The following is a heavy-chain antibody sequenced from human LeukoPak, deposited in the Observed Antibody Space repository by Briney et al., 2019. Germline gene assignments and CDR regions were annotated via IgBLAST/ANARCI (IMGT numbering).Heavy chain of an antibody. CDR2: ISYDGTNK. CDR1: GFTFRNYA. CDR3: ARSRGSPNTGEDAFDI. V-gene: IGHV3-30-3*01. J-gene: IGHJ3*02. D-gene: IGHD2-8*02. Sequence: PGGSLRLSCAASGFTFRNYAVHWVRQAPGKGLQWLAVISYDGTNKCYADSVKGRFTISRDNSENTLSLHMNSLRAEDTALYYCARSRGSPNTGEDAFDIWGQGTMVTVSS.